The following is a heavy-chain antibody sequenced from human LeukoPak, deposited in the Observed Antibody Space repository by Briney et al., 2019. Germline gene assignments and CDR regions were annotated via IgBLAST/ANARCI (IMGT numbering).Heavy chain of an antibody. V-gene: IGHV3-11*06. CDR2: ISSSSSYT. CDR1: GFTFSDYY. J-gene: IGHJ4*02. Sequence: GGSLRLSCAASGFTFSDYYMSWIRQAPGKGLEWVSCISSSSSYTNYADSVKGRFTISRDNAKNSLYLQMNSLRAEDTAVYYCAKWGGTGTTNYFDYWGQGTLVTVSS. D-gene: IGHD1-1*01. CDR3: AKWGGTGTTNYFDY.